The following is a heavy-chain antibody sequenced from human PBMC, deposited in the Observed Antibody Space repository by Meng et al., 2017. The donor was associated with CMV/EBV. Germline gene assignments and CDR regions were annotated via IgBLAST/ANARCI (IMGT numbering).Heavy chain of an antibody. D-gene: IGHD1-26*01. CDR3: ARGVGGWFDP. J-gene: IGHJ5*02. CDR2: INHSGST. Sequence: QVQLQQWGAGLLKPSETLSLTCAVYGGSFSGYYWSWIRQPPGKGLEWIGEINHSGSTNYNPSLKSRVTISVDTSKNQFSLKLSSVTAADTAVYYCARGVGGWFDPWGQGTRVTVSS. V-gene: IGHV4-34*01. CDR1: GGSFSGYY.